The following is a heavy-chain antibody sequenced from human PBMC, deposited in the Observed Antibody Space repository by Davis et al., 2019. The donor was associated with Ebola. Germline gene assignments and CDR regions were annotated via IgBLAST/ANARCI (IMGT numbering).Heavy chain of an antibody. D-gene: IGHD5-12*01. Sequence: SETLSLTCAVYGGSFSGYYWSWIRQPPGKGPEWIGEINHSGSTNYNPSLKSRVTISVDTSKNQFSLKLTSVTTDDTAVYYCAREGSGYDSLYYYGMDVWGKGTTVTVSS. CDR1: GGSFSGYY. V-gene: IGHV4-34*01. CDR2: INHSGST. J-gene: IGHJ6*04. CDR3: AREGSGYDSLYYYGMDV.